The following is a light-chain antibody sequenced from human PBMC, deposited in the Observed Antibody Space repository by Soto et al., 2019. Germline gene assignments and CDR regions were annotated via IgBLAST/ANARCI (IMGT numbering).Light chain of an antibody. V-gene: IGKV3-11*01. Sequence: EIVLTESPATLSLSPGERATLSCRASQSVSSYLAWYQQKPVQAPRLLIYDASNRATGIPARFSGSGSGTDFTLTISSLEPEDFAVYYCQQRSNSWTFGQGTKVDIK. J-gene: IGKJ1*01. CDR3: QQRSNSWT. CDR1: QSVSSY. CDR2: DAS.